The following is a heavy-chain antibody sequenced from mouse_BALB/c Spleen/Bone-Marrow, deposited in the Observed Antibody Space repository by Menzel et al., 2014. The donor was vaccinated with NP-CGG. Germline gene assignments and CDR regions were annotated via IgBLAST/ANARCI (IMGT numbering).Heavy chain of an antibody. V-gene: IGHV1-7*01. D-gene: IGHD1-1*01. CDR2: INPSTGYT. J-gene: IGHJ2*01. CDR1: GYTFTSYW. Sequence: QVQLQQSGAELAKPGASVKMSCKASGYTFTSYWMHWVKQRPGQGLEWIGYINPSTGYTEYNQKFKDKATLTADKSSSAAFMQLSRLTYEDSAVYYGARSGGCDGFSYWGQGTTLTVSS. CDR3: ARSGGCDGFSY.